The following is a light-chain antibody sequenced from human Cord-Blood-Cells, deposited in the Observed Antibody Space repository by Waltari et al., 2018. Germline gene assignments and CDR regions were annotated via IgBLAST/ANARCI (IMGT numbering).Light chain of an antibody. J-gene: IGKJ1*01. CDR1: QSVSSN. CDR2: GAS. Sequence: EIVMTQSPATLSVSPGERATLSCRASQSVSSNLALYHQKPGQATRLLIYGASTRATGIPARFTGSESETEFSLTISSLQSEDFAVYYCQRYNNWWTFCQGSKVEIK. V-gene: IGKV3-15*01. CDR3: QRYNNWWT.